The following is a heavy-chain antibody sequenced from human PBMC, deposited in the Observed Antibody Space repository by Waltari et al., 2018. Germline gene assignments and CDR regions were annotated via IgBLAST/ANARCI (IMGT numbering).Heavy chain of an antibody. CDR3: APLPGGSGQTFDY. CDR1: GYTFIAYF. CDR2: IDPEDGET. Sequence: EVQLVQSGAEVKKPGATVKISCKASGYTFIAYFMHWVQKAPGKGLEWVGSIDPEDGETVYAEKFQGRVTITADTSTDTSYLELSSLRSDDTAVYYCAPLPGGSGQTFDYWGQGTLLTVSS. D-gene: IGHD3-10*01. J-gene: IGHJ4*02. V-gene: IGHV1-69-2*01.